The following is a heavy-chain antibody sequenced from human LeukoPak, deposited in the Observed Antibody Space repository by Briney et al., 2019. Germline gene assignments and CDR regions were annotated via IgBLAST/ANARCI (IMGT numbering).Heavy chain of an antibody. J-gene: IGHJ5*02. D-gene: IGHD6-13*01. CDR3: ARQSLSSTWYMFDP. V-gene: IGHV4-34*01. CDR2: INHSGST. Sequence: ESSETLSLTCAVSGGPFSGYYWSWIRQPPGKCLEWIGEINHSGSTNYNPSLKSRVTISTDTSKNQFSLKLTSVTAADTAVYYCARQSLSSTWYMFDPWGQGTLDTVSS. CDR1: GGPFSGYY.